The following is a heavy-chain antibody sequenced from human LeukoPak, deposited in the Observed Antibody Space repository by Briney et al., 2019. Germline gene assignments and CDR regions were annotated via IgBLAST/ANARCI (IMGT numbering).Heavy chain of an antibody. V-gene: IGHV4-38-2*02. CDR2: IYHVGST. J-gene: IGHJ4*02. CDR3: ASLIMTHLNFDD. CDR1: DYSISSDYY. D-gene: IGHD3-10*01. Sequence: SETLSLTCTVSDYSISSDYYWGWIRQPPGKGLEWISSIYHVGSTYYNPSLKSRVTISVDTSKNQFSLKLTSVTAADTVVYYCASLIMTHLNFDDWGQGTLVTVSS.